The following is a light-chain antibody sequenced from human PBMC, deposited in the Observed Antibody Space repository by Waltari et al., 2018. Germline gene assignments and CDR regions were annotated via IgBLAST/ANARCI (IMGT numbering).Light chain of an antibody. Sequence: VTITCRASQGVGSYLAWYQQKSGRAPKLLLYASSSLEAEVPSRFGGSGSGTDFTLTISCLQSEDFASYFCQQYYSYPVTFGQGTRV. V-gene: IGKV1-8*01. J-gene: IGKJ1*01. CDR3: QQYYSYPVT. CDR2: ASS. CDR1: QGVGSY.